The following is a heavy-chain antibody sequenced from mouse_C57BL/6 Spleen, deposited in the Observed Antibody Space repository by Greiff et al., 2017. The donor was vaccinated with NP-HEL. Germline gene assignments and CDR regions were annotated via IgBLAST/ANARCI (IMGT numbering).Heavy chain of an antibody. Sequence: VQLVESGAELARPGASVKMSCKASGYTFTSYTMHWVKQRPGQGLEWIGYINPSSGYPKYNQKFKDKATLPADKSYSTAYMQLSSLTSENSAVYDYASFITTVVAKYFDYWGQGTTLAVSS. CDR2: INPSSGYP. CDR3: ASFITTVVAKYFDY. CDR1: GYTFTSYT. J-gene: IGHJ2*01. D-gene: IGHD1-1*01. V-gene: IGHV1-4*01.